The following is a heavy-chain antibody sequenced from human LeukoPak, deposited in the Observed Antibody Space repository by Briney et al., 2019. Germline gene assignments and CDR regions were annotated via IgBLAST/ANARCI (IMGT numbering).Heavy chain of an antibody. D-gene: IGHD2-2*02. Sequence: PGGSLRLSCAASGFTFNSYGMHWVRQAPGKGLEWVAFTWYDGSNKYYADSVKGRFTISRDNAKNSLYLQMNSLRAEDTAVYYCARDSYCSSTSCYIFDYWGPGTLVTVSS. CDR3: ARDSYCSSTSCYIFDY. V-gene: IGHV3-33*01. J-gene: IGHJ4*02. CDR1: GFTFNSYG. CDR2: TWYDGSNK.